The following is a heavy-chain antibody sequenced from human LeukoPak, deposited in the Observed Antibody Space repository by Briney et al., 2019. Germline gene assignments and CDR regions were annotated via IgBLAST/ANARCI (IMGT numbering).Heavy chain of an antibody. V-gene: IGHV3-30*02. J-gene: IGHJ4*02. Sequence: GGSLRLSCAASGFTFSSYGMHWVRQAPGKGLEWVAFIRYDGSNKYYADSVKGRFSISRDNSKNTLYLQMNSLRAEDTAVYYCAKVARGGSSWYFDYWGQGTLVTVSS. CDR3: AKVARGGSSWYFDY. CDR1: GFTFSSYG. CDR2: IRYDGSNK. D-gene: IGHD6-13*01.